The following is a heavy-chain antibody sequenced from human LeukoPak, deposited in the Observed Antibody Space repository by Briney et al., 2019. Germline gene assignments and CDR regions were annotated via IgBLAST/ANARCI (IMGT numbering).Heavy chain of an antibody. CDR2: ISGSGDST. D-gene: IGHD2-2*01. CDR1: GFTFSTYA. Sequence: GGSLRLSCAASGFTFSTYAMSWVRQAPGKGLEWVSAISGSGDSTYYADSVKGRFTISRDNSKNTLYLQMNSLRAEDTAVYYCAKTNGGYQLLKSDAFDIWGQGTMVTVSS. J-gene: IGHJ3*02. V-gene: IGHV3-23*01. CDR3: AKTNGGYQLLKSDAFDI.